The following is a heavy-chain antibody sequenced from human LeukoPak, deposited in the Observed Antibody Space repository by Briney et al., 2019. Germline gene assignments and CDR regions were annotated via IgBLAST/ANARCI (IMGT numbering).Heavy chain of an antibody. V-gene: IGHV3-23*01. CDR2: IAVFGGAT. J-gene: IGHJ4*02. CDR3: AARPPRAVAGPFDF. D-gene: IGHD6-19*01. CDR1: GFTSNIYA. Sequence: GGSLRLSCVASGFTSNIYAMGWVRQAPGKGLEWVSTIAVFGGATYYADSEKGRFTVSRDSSKSTLHLQMNSLRGEDTAVYYCAARPPRAVAGPFDFWGQGILVTVSS.